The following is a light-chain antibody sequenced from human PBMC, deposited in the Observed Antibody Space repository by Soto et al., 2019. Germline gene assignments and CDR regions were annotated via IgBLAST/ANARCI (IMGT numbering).Light chain of an antibody. V-gene: IGKV1-39*01. CDR2: AAS. CDR3: QQSSTTPWT. CDR1: QSINSY. J-gene: IGKJ1*01. Sequence: DIQMTQSPSSLSASVGDRGTITCRASQSINSYLNWYQQKPGKAPELLIYAASSLQSGVPSRFSGSGSGTDFTLTISSLQPEDFATYYCQQSSTTPWTFGQGTKVEVK.